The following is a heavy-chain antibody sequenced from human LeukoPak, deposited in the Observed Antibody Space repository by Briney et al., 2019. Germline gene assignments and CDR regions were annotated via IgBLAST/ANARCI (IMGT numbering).Heavy chain of an antibody. CDR2: ISGSGGST. V-gene: IGHV3-23*01. Sequence: GGSLRLSCAASGFTFSIYAMSWVRQAPGKGLGWVSAISGSGGSTYYADSVKGRFTISRDNSKNTLYLQMNSLRAEDTAVYYYAKGRSMVQVLDYWGQGTLVTVSS. CDR3: AKGRSMVQVLDY. J-gene: IGHJ4*02. CDR1: GFTFSIYA. D-gene: IGHD3-10*01.